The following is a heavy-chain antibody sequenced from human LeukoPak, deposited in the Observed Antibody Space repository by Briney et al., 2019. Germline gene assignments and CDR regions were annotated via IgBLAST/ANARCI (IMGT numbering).Heavy chain of an antibody. V-gene: IGHV4-34*01. D-gene: IGHD3-10*01. CDR1: GGSFSGYY. Sequence: PSENLSLTCAVYGGSFSGYYWSWLRQPPGKGLEWIGEINHSGSTNYNPSLKSRVTISVDTSKNQFSLKLSSVTAADTAVYYCARSFGYYGSGSTFDYWGQGTLVTVSS. CDR3: ARSFGYYGSGSTFDY. CDR2: INHSGST. J-gene: IGHJ4*02.